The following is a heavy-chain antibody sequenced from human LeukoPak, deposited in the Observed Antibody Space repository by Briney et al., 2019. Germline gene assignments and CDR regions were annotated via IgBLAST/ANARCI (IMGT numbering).Heavy chain of an antibody. CDR2: MNPNSGNT. D-gene: IGHD1-26*01. CDR1: GYTFNTYD. J-gene: IGHJ3*02. CDR3: AREYQGGRGAFDI. Sequence: ASVKVSCKASGYTFNTYDINWVRQATGQGLEWMGWMNPNSGNTGYAQKFQGRVTITRNTSISTAYMELSSLRSEDTAVYYCAREYQGGRGAFDIWGQGTTVTVSS. V-gene: IGHV1-8*03.